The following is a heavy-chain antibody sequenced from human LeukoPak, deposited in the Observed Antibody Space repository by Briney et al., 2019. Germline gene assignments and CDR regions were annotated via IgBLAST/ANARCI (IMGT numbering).Heavy chain of an antibody. V-gene: IGHV4-59*01. J-gene: IGHJ3*02. CDR3: AREGPVAGDDAFDI. CDR1: GGSISSYY. D-gene: IGHD6-19*01. CDR2: IYYSGST. Sequence: SETLSLTCTVSGGSISSYYWSWIRQPPGKGLEWIGYIYYSGSTNYNPSLKSRFTISVDTSKNQFSLKLSSVTAADTAVYYCAREGPVAGDDAFDIWGQGTMVTVSS.